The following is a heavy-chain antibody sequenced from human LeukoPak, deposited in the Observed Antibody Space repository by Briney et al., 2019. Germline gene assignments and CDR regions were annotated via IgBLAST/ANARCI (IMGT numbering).Heavy chain of an antibody. Sequence: SETLSLTCTVSDASISSYYWTWIRQSLGKGLEWIASFYHSGSTNYNPSLKSRVTISVDTSKNRFSLKLSSVTAADTAVYYCARDRSESDGMDVWGQGTTVTVSS. CDR1: DASISSYY. CDR2: FYHSGST. J-gene: IGHJ6*02. V-gene: IGHV4-59*01. CDR3: ARDRSESDGMDV.